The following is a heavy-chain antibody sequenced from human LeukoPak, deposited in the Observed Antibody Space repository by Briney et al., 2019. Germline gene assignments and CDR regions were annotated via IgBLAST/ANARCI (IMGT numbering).Heavy chain of an antibody. V-gene: IGHV3-23*01. D-gene: IGHD6-25*01. CDR3: AKDLSGYGPYWYFDL. CDR1: GFTFSSYG. J-gene: IGHJ2*01. Sequence: GGSLRLSCAASGFTFSSYGMSWVRQAPGKGLEWVSAIRGSGGTTFYADSVKGRFTISRDNSKNTLYLQMNSLRAEDTALYYCAKDLSGYGPYWYFDLWGRGTLVTVSS. CDR2: IRGSGGTT.